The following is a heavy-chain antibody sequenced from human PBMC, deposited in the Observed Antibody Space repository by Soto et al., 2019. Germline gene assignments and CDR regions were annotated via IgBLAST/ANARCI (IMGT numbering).Heavy chain of an antibody. D-gene: IGHD3-10*01. CDR1: GFIFSNYA. CDR2: VSGSDGLTGSADVI. J-gene: IGHJ4*02. V-gene: IGHV3-23*01. Sequence: PGGTLRRSCAASGFIFSNYAMTWVRQPPGKGLQWVSAVSGSDGLTGSADVIHYADSVKGRFTISRYDSKSTLFLQMNGLSADDTPVYCWAKAGRGLDMFMDSWGQGTVVTVSS. CDR3: AKAGRGLDMFMDS.